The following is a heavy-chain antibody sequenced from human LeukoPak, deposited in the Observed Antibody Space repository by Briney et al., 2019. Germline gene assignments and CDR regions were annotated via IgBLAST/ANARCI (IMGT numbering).Heavy chain of an antibody. V-gene: IGHV3-30*02. Sequence: GGSLRLSCAASGFTFSSFGMNWVRQAPGKGLEWVTFIRYDGIAIQYADSVKGRFTISRDNSKNALYLQMISLRPEDTAVYFCVKGTSGIIAGGHDYYMDVWGKGTTVTVSS. CDR3: VKGTSGIIAGGHDYYMDV. D-gene: IGHD6-13*01. CDR1: GFTFSSFG. J-gene: IGHJ6*03. CDR2: IRYDGIAI.